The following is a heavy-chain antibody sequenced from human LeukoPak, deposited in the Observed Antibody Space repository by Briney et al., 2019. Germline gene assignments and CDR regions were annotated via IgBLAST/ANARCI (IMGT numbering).Heavy chain of an antibody. CDR1: GFTFSSYE. D-gene: IGHD3-10*02. Sequence: GGSLRLSCAASGFTFSSYEMNWVRQAPGKGLEWVSYISSSGSTIYYANSVEGRFTISRDNAKNSLYLQMNSLRAEDTAVYYCAELGITMIGGVWGKGTTVTISS. J-gene: IGHJ6*04. V-gene: IGHV3-48*03. CDR3: AELGITMIGGV. CDR2: ISSSGSTI.